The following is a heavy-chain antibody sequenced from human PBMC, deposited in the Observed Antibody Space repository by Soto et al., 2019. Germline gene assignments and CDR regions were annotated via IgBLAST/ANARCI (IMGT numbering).Heavy chain of an antibody. Sequence: LRLSCAASGLTSSTYAMSWVRQAPGKGLEWVSGISGSGGTTYYAASVKGRFTISRDNPKNTLYLQMNSLRAEDTAVYYCAKARTAYYYYGMDVWGQGTTVTVSS. CDR2: ISGSGGTT. D-gene: IGHD2-2*01. CDR3: AKARTAYYYYGMDV. J-gene: IGHJ6*02. CDR1: GLTSSTYA. V-gene: IGHV3-23*01.